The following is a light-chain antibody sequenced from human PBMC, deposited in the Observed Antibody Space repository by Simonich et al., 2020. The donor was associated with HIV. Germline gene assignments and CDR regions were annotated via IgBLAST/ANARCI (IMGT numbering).Light chain of an antibody. J-gene: IGLJ2*01. V-gene: IGLV2-11*01. CDR3: CSYAGSFVV. CDR2: DGS. CDR1: SSDVGGYNY. Sequence: SALTQPRSVSGSPGQSVTISCTGTSSDVGGYNYVSWYPQHPGTAPKLMIYDGSKRPSGVPGRFSGSKSGNTASLTISGLQAEDEADYYCCSYAGSFVVFGGGTKLTVL.